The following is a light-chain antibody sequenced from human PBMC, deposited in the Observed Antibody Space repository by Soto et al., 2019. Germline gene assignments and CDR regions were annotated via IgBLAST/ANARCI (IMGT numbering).Light chain of an antibody. CDR2: GAS. CDR1: QSVSSNY. V-gene: IGKV3-20*01. J-gene: IGKJ2*01. CDR3: FQYGGSPPHT. Sequence: EIVLTQSPGTLSLSPGERATLSCRASQSVSSNYLAWYQHKPGQAPRLLIYGASSRATGIPDRFSGSGSGTDFTLTGSRLEPEDVAVYYCFQYGGSPPHTFGQGTKLEIK.